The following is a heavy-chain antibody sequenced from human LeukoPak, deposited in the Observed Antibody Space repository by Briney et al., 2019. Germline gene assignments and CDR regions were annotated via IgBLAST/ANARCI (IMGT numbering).Heavy chain of an antibody. CDR3: ARDKDSSGWYYFDY. Sequence: GGSLRLSCTASGFTFSNYSMNWVRQAPGKGLEWVSSISGSTTYIYYADSVKGRFTISRDSAKNSLYLQMNSLRAEDTAVYYCARDKDSSGWYYFDYWGQGTLVTVSS. CDR1: GFTFSNYS. V-gene: IGHV3-21*01. CDR2: ISGSTTYI. D-gene: IGHD6-19*01. J-gene: IGHJ4*02.